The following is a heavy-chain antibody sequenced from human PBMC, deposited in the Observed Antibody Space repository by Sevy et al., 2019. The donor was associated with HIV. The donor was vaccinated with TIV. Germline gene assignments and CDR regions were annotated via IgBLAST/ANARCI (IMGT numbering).Heavy chain of an antibody. CDR2: IWYDGSNK. J-gene: IGHJ6*02. V-gene: IGHV3-33*01. D-gene: IGHD6-25*01. Sequence: GGSLRLSCAASGFTFSSYGMHWVRQAPGKGLEWVAVIWYDGSNKYYADSVKGRFTISRDNSKNTLYLQMNSLRAEDTAVYYCARDSSLAAGGGMDVWGQRTTVTISS. CDR3: ARDSSLAAGGGMDV. CDR1: GFTFSSYG.